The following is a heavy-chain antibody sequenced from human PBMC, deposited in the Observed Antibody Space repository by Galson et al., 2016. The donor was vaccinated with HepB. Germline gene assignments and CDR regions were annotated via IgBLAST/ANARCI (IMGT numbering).Heavy chain of an antibody. Sequence: SLRLSCAASGFTFSSSGMAWFRQAPGKGLEWVSTISDTGDTTHYADSVKGRVTISRDNSKDILYLQMSSLRAEDTAFYYCAKRLSFDSNFYDSWGLGTLVTVSS. CDR2: ISDTGDTT. D-gene: IGHD3-9*01. CDR1: GFTFSSSG. J-gene: IGHJ4*02. V-gene: IGHV3-23*01. CDR3: AKRLSFDSNFYDS.